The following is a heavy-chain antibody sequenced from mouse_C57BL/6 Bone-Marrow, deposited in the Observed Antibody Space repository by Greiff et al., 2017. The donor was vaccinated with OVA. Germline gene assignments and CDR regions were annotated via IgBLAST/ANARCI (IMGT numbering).Heavy chain of an antibody. Sequence: SGAELVKPGASVKLSCKASGYTFTSYWMQWVKQRPGQGLEWIGEIDPSDSYTNYNQKFKGKATLTVDTSSSTAYMQLSSLTSEESAVYYCASAVFAYWGQGTLVTVSA. CDR3: ASAVFAY. J-gene: IGHJ3*01. V-gene: IGHV1-50*01. CDR1: GYTFTSYW. CDR2: IDPSDSYT.